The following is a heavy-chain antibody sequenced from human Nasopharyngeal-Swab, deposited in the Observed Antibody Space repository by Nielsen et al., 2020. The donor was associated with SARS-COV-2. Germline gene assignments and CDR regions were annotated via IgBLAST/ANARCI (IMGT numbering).Heavy chain of an antibody. J-gene: IGHJ4*02. CDR3: AGEAHSWTRYFDY. Sequence: GGSLRLSCAASGFTFGTYWMSWVRQAPGKGLEWVACIKKDGSEKNYVDSVKGRFTISSDNAMTSVFLQMNSLRAEDTAVYYCAGEAHSWTRYFDYWGQGILVTVSS. CDR1: GFTFGTYW. D-gene: IGHD6-13*01. CDR2: IKKDGSEK. V-gene: IGHV3-7*01.